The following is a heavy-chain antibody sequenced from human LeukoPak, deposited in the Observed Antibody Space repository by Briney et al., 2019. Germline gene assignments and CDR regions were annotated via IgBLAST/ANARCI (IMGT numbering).Heavy chain of an antibody. Sequence: SETRSLTCTVSGGSISSYYWSWIRQPPGKGLEWIGYIYYSGSTNYNPSLKSRVTISVDTSKNQFSLKLSSVTAADTAVYYCASSSGSYYWFDPWGQGTLVTVSS. CDR3: ASSSGSYYWFDP. CDR2: IYYSGST. D-gene: IGHD1-26*01. J-gene: IGHJ5*02. CDR1: GGSISSYY. V-gene: IGHV4-59*01.